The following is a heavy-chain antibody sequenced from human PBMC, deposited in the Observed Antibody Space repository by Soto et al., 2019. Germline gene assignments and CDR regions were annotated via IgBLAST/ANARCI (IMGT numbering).Heavy chain of an antibody. CDR1: GGSFSGYY. D-gene: IGHD6-13*01. V-gene: IGHV4-34*01. CDR3: ARAGRTDYAGYSSSRRYFGH. Sequence: SETLSLTCAVYGGSFSGYYWSWIRQPPGKGLEWIGEINHSGSTNYNPSLKSRVTISVDTSKNQFSLKLSSVTAADTAVYYCARAGRTDYAGYSSSRRYFGHWGQGTLVTVSS. J-gene: IGHJ4*02. CDR2: INHSGST.